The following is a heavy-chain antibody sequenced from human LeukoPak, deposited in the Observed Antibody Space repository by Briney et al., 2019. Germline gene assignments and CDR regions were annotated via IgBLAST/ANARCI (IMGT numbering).Heavy chain of an antibody. CDR1: GFTFSDHY. J-gene: IGHJ4*02. V-gene: IGHV3-72*01. CDR3: ARYSGYVSPFDY. Sequence: GGSLRLSCAASGFTFSDHYMDWVRQAPGKGLEWVGRTRNKANSYTTEYAASVKGRFTISRDDSKNSLYLQMNSLKTEDTAVYYCARYSGYVSPFDYWGQGTLVTVSS. CDR2: TRNKANSYTT. D-gene: IGHD5-12*01.